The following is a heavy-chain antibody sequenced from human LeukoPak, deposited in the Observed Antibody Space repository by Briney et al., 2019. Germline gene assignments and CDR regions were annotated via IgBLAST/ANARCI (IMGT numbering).Heavy chain of an antibody. V-gene: IGHV4-4*07. D-gene: IGHD2-15*01. CDR2: IYTSGST. Sequence: SETLSLTCTVSGGCISSYYWSWIRQPAGKGLEWIGRIYTSGSTNYNPSLKSRVTISVDKSKNQFSLKLSSVTAADTAVYYCAGERVAATNGFDYWGQGTLVTVSS. J-gene: IGHJ4*02. CDR1: GGCISSYY. CDR3: AGERVAATNGFDY.